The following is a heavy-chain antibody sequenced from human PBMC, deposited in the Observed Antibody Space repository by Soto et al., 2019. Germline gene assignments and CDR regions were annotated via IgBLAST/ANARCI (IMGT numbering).Heavy chain of an antibody. CDR2: MNPNSGNT. CDR3: ARERTGTTSIAV. D-gene: IGHD1-1*01. CDR1: GYTFTSYD. Sequence: QVQLVQSGAEVKKPGASVKVSCKASGYTFTSYDINWVRQATGQGLEWMGWMNPNSGNTGYAQKFRGRVTMTRNTSMSTAYMKLSSLRSEDTAVYYCARERTGTTSIAVWGQGTTVTVSS. J-gene: IGHJ6*02. V-gene: IGHV1-8*01.